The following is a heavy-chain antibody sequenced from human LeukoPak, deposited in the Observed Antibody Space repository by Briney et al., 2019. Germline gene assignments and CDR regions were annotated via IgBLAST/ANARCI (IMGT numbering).Heavy chain of an antibody. CDR1: GYTFTSYG. J-gene: IGHJ5*02. CDR2: ISAYNGNT. D-gene: IGHD3-3*01. CDR3: ARVVGHFGVVIKRFDP. V-gene: IGHV1-18*01. Sequence: ASVKVSCKASGYTFTSYGISWVRQAPGQGLEWMGWISAYNGNTNYAQKLQGRVTMTTDTSTSTAYMELRSLRSDDTAVYYCARVVGHFGVVIKRFDPWGQGTLVTVSS.